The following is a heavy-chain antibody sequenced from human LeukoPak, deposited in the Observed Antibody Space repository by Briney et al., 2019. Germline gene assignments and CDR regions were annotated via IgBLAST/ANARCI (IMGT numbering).Heavy chain of an antibody. V-gene: IGHV3-74*01. J-gene: IGHJ4*02. CDR3: AKGGVDY. D-gene: IGHD6-25*01. CDR2: INTDGSTT. CDR1: GFTFSSYA. Sequence: SGGSLRLSCAASGFTFSSYAMHWVRQAPGKGLEWVSRINTDGSTTTYADSVKGRFTISRDNAKNTVYLQMNSLRAEDTAVYYCAKGGVDYWGQGTLVTVSS.